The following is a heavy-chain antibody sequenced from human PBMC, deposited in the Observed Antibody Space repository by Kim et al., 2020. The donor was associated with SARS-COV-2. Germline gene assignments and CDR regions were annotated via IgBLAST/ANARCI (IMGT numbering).Heavy chain of an antibody. CDR3: VRDGKYKFGHWDGLDI. V-gene: IGHV4-4*07. D-gene: IGHD3-16*01. J-gene: IGHJ3*02. Sequence: PSLRSRVTLSEDTSKNQFFLKLSSVSAADTAVYYCVRDGKYKFGHWDGLDIWGQGTLVTVSS.